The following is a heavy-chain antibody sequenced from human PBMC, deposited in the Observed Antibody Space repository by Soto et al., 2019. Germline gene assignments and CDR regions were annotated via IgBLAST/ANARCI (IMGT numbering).Heavy chain of an antibody. CDR2: ISPYNGNT. D-gene: IGHD5-18*01. CDR3: ASSLLVGYGLEGESD. Sequence: QVQLVQSGAEVKKPGASVRVSCKASGYTFTSYGISWVRQAPGQGLEWMGWISPYNGNTKYAQKLQGRVTMTTDTSKSTAYMELRSLRSDDTAVYYCASSLLVGYGLEGESDWGQGTLVTVSS. CDR1: GYTFTSYG. J-gene: IGHJ4*02. V-gene: IGHV1-18*01.